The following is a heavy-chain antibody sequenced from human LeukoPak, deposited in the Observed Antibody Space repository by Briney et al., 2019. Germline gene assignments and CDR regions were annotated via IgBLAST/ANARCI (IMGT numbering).Heavy chain of an antibody. CDR2: IYYSGST. Sequence: SETLSLTCTVSGGSISSGGYYWSWIRQHPGKGLEWIGYIYYSGSTYYNPSLKSRVTITVDTSKNQFSLKLSSVTAADTAVYYCARDHFSSRFDYWGQGTLVTVSS. D-gene: IGHD3-3*02. CDR1: GGSISSGGYY. V-gene: IGHV4-31*03. J-gene: IGHJ4*02. CDR3: ARDHFSSRFDY.